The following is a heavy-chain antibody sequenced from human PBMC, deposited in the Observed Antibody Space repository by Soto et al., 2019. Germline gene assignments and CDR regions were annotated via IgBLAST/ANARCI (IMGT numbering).Heavy chain of an antibody. Sequence: TSETLSLTCTVSGGSISGYYWSWIRQPPGKGLEWIGEINHSGSTNYNPSLKSRVTISVDTSKNQFSLKLSSVTAADTAVYYCAREVQDYYYYMDVWGKGTTVTVSS. J-gene: IGHJ6*03. CDR2: INHSGST. V-gene: IGHV4-34*01. CDR3: AREVQDYYYYMDV. CDR1: GGSISGYY.